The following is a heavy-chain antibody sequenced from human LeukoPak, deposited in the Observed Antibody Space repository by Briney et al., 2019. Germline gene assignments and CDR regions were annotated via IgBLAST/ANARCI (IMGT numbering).Heavy chain of an antibody. J-gene: IGHJ6*03. CDR1: GYSISSGYY. CDR3: ARGGDYLYYYYMDV. V-gene: IGHV4-38-2*01. CDR2: IYHSGRS. Sequence: SXTLSLTCAVSGYSISSGYYWGGSRPPPGKGLEWIGKIYHSGRSYYKPSLKRRVTISVDTSKDQFSLKLSSVTAADTAVYYCARGGDYLYYYYMDVWGKGTTVTVSS. D-gene: IGHD4-17*01.